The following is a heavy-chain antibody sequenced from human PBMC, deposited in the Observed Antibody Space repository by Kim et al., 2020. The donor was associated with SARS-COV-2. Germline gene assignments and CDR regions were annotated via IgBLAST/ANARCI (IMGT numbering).Heavy chain of an antibody. D-gene: IGHD3-10*01. CDR3: ARDAGYYGSGGYYYYGMDV. CDR1: GFTFSSYG. J-gene: IGHJ6*02. V-gene: IGHV3-33*01. Sequence: GGSLRLSCAASGFTFSSYGMHWVRQAPGKGLEWVAVIWYDGSNKYYADSVKGRFTISRDNSKNTLYLQMNSLRAEDTAVYYCARDAGYYGSGGYYYYGMDVWGQGTTVTVSS. CDR2: IWYDGSNK.